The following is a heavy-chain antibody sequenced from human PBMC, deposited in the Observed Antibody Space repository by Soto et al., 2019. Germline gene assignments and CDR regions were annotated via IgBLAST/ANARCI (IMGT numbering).Heavy chain of an antibody. CDR3: ASLPYSSGWYRDVYYYYRMDV. J-gene: IGHJ6*02. V-gene: IGHV1-3*01. CDR1: GYTFTSYA. Sequence: ASVKVSCKASGYTFTSYAMHWVRQAPGQRLEWMGWINAGNGNTKYSQKFQGRVTITRDTSASTAYMELSSLRSEDTAVYYCASLPYSSGWYRDVYYYYRMDVCGQGTTVTVSS. CDR2: INAGNGNT. D-gene: IGHD6-19*01.